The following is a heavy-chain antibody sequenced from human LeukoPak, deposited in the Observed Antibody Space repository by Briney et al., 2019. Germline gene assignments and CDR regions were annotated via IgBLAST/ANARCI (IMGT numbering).Heavy chain of an antibody. J-gene: IGHJ4*02. D-gene: IGHD5-12*01. CDR2: ISSSSSYT. V-gene: IGHV3-11*05. CDR3: AREVKGGYDRGDFDY. Sequence: GGSLRLSCAASGFTFSDYYMSWIRQAPGKGLEWVSYISSSSSYTNYADSVKGRFTISRDNAKNSLYLQMNSLRAEDTAVYHCAREVKGGYDRGDFDYWGQGTLVTVSS. CDR1: GFTFSDYY.